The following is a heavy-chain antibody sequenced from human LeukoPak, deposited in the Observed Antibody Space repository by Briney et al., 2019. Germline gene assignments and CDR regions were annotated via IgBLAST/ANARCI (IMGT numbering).Heavy chain of an antibody. CDR1: GGSISSSSYY. V-gene: IGHV4-39*07. CDR2: IYYSGST. D-gene: IGHD3-9*01. J-gene: IGHJ5*02. Sequence: SETLSLTCTVSGGSISSSSYYWGWIRQPPGKGLEWIGSIYYSGSTYYNPSLKSRVSISVDTSKNQFSLKLSSVTAADTAVYYCARATTPLRYVDWDTPGWFDPWGQGTLVTVSS. CDR3: ARATTPLRYVDWDTPGWFDP.